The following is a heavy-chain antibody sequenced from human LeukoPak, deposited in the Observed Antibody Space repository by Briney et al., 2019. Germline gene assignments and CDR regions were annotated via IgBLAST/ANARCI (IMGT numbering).Heavy chain of an antibody. D-gene: IGHD3-22*01. CDR3: ARGSYYDSSGYYSN. Sequence: GGSLRLSCAASGFTFSSYAMHWVRQAPGKGLEWVAVISYDGSNKYYADSVKGRFTISRDNSKNTLYLQMNSLRAEDTAVYYCARGSYYDSSGYYSNWGQGTLATVSS. CDR2: ISYDGSNK. J-gene: IGHJ4*02. V-gene: IGHV3-30-3*01. CDR1: GFTFSSYA.